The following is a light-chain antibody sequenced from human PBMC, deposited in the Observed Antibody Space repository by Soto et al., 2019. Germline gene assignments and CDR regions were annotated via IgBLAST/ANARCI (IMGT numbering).Light chain of an antibody. CDR1: HSISTY. V-gene: IGKV1-39*01. CDR2: AAT. CDR3: QQSFSFT. Sequence: DIQMTQSPSSLSASVGDRVSLTCRASHSISTYLNWYQKIPGKAPKLLIFAATGLQSGVPPRFSGSGSGTDFTLTISRLQPEDFATYYCQQSFSFTFGPGTRLEIK. J-gene: IGKJ5*01.